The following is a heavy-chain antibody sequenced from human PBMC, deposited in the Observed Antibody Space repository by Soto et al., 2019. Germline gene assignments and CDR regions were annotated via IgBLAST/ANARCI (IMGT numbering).Heavy chain of an antibody. CDR3: ARHRITSRWAGMDV. CDR2: IYPPDSET. V-gene: IGHV5-51*01. D-gene: IGHD6-13*01. Sequence: GESLKISCKASGYTFTNYRIGWVPQMPGKGLEWMGLIYPPDSETTYSPSFQGQVSMSADRSIRSAFLQWSSLKASDTAIYYCARHRITSRWAGMDVWGQGTTVTVSS. CDR1: GYTFTNYR. J-gene: IGHJ6*02.